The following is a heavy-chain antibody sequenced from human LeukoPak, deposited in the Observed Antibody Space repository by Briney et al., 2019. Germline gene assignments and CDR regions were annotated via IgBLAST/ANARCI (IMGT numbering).Heavy chain of an antibody. V-gene: IGHV3-74*01. J-gene: IGHJ5*02. D-gene: IGHD3-10*01. CDR2: IKSDGSST. Sequence: GGSLRLSCAASGFTFSSYWMHWVRQAPGKGLVWVSLIKSDGSSTTYADSVKGRFTISRDNARNTLYLQMNSLRVEDTAVYYCARDQGFTMVRPWGQGTLVTVSS. CDR1: GFTFSSYW. CDR3: ARDQGFTMVRP.